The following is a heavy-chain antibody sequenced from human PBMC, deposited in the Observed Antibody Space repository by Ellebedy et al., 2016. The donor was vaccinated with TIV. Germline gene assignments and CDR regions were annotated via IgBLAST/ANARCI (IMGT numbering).Heavy chain of an antibody. V-gene: IGHV1-3*01. Sequence: ASVKVSXXASGYTFTSYAMHWVRQAPGQRLEWMGWINAGNGNTKYSQKFQGRVTITRDTSASTAYMELSSLRSEDTAVYYCARDMTTVTINWFDSWGQGTLVTVSS. CDR1: GYTFTSYA. CDR3: ARDMTTVTINWFDS. D-gene: IGHD4-17*01. J-gene: IGHJ5*01. CDR2: INAGNGNT.